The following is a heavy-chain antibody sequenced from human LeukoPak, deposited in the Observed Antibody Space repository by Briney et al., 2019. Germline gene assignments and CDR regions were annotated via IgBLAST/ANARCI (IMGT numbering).Heavy chain of an antibody. CDR1: GFTFSSYW. CDR3: ARDPGRWSDAFDI. J-gene: IGHJ3*02. D-gene: IGHD6-13*01. Sequence: GGSLRLSCAAPGFTFSSYWMSWVRQAPGKGLEWVANIKQDGSEKYYVDSVKGRFTISRDNAKNSLYLQMNSLRAEDTAAYYCARDPGRWSDAFDIWGQGTMVTVSS. V-gene: IGHV3-7*03. CDR2: IKQDGSEK.